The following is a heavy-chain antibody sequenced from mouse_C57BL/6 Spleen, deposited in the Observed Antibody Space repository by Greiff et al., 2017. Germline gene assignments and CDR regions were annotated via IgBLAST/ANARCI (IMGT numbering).Heavy chain of an antibody. J-gene: IGHJ4*01. CDR2: IYPGDGDT. CDR3: ARGGSNYGYAMDY. V-gene: IGHV1-80*01. Sequence: VQLQQSGAELVKPGASVKISCKASGYEFSSYWMNWVKQRPGKGLEWIGQIYPGDGDTNYNGKFKGKATLTADKSSSTAYMQLSSLTSEDSAVYFCARGGSNYGYAMDYWGQGTSVTVSS. D-gene: IGHD2-5*01. CDR1: GYEFSSYW.